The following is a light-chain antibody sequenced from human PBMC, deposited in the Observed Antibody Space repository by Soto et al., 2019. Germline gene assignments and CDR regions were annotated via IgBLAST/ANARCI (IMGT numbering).Light chain of an antibody. CDR1: QGITNR. CDR2: EAS. J-gene: IGKJ5*01. V-gene: IGKV1D-12*01. CDR3: QQANSFPIT. Sequence: QMTQSPSSVSASVGDRVTITCRASQGITNRLAWYQQKPGKAPKLLIYEASSLQSGVPSRISGSGSGTDFTLTISSLQPEDFATYYCQQANSFPITFGQGTRLEIK.